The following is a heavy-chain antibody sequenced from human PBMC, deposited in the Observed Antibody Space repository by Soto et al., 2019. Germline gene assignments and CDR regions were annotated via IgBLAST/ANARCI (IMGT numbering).Heavy chain of an antibody. Sequence: QVQLVESGGDLVKPGGSLRLSCAASGFTFSHYYMSWIRQAPGKGLEWVSYISSSGGDTYYADSVKGRFSISRDNAKNSLYLQMNSLRAEDTAVYYCARVTYYDILTGYLDYWGQGTLVTVSS. D-gene: IGHD3-9*01. CDR1: GFTFSHYY. J-gene: IGHJ4*02. CDR2: ISSSGGDT. CDR3: ARVTYYDILTGYLDY. V-gene: IGHV3-11*04.